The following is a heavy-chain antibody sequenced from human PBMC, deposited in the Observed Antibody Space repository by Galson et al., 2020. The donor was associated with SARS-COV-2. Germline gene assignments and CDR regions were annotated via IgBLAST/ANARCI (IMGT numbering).Heavy chain of an antibody. CDR1: GFTFSSYG. V-gene: IGHV3-30*03. J-gene: IGHJ6*02. CDR2: VSYDGRNK. CDR3: VTGWLPYYYGRDV. D-gene: IGHD5-12*01. Sequence: QLGESLKISCAASGFTFSSYGMHWVRQAPGKGLEWVAVVSYDGRNKYYADSVKGRFTISRDNSKNTLYLQVNSLRAEDTAVYYCVTGWLPYYYGRDVWGQGTTVTVSS.